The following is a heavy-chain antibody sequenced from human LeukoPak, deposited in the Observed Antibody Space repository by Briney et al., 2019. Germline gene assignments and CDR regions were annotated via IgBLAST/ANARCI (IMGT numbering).Heavy chain of an antibody. CDR3: ARLSGRNDYGDYINWFDP. J-gene: IGHJ5*02. D-gene: IGHD4-17*01. V-gene: IGHV4-4*02. Sequence: PSGTLSLTCAVSGGSISSSNWWSWVRQPPGKGLEWIGEIYHSGSTNYNPSPKSRVTISVDKSKNQFSLKLSSVTAADTAVYYCARLSGRNDYGDYINWFDPWGQGTLVTVSS. CDR1: GGSISSSNW. CDR2: IYHSGST.